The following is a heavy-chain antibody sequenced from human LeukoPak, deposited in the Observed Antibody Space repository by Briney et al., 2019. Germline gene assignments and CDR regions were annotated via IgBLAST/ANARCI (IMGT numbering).Heavy chain of an antibody. CDR3: ARIMNSSPDY. Sequence: GGSLRLSCTASGFTFSDYWMSWVRQAPGKGLEWVANIKEDGSEKHYVDSVNGRFTISRDNAKNSVYLQMNSLRAEDTAVYYCARIMNSSPDYWGQGTLVTVSS. D-gene: IGHD6-13*01. V-gene: IGHV3-7*01. J-gene: IGHJ4*02. CDR1: GFTFSDYW. CDR2: IKEDGSEK.